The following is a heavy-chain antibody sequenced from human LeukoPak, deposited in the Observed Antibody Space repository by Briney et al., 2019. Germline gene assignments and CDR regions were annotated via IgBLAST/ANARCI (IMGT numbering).Heavy chain of an antibody. D-gene: IGHD5-18*01. Sequence: NPSETLSLTCAVSDGSISSGGYSWSWIRQPPGKGLEWIGYIYHSGSTYYNPSLKSRVTISVDTSKNQFSLKLSSVTAADTAVYYCARGQGYSYGNGVYYFDYWGQGTLVTVSS. J-gene: IGHJ4*02. CDR2: IYHSGST. CDR3: ARGQGYSYGNGVYYFDY. CDR1: DGSISSGGYS. V-gene: IGHV4-30-2*01.